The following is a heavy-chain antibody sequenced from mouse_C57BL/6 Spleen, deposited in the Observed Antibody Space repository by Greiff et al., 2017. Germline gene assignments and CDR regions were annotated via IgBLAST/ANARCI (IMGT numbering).Heavy chain of an antibody. Sequence: EVKLMESGGGLVQPGESLRLSCESNEYEFPSHDMSWVRKTPEKRLELVAAINSDGGSTYYPATMERRFIISRDNTKKTLYLQMSSLRSEDTALYYCARRTITGGWYFDVWGTGTTVTVSS. CDR3: ARRTITGGWYFDV. J-gene: IGHJ1*03. CDR2: INSDGGST. D-gene: IGHD2-4*01. V-gene: IGHV5-2*03. CDR1: EYEFPSHD.